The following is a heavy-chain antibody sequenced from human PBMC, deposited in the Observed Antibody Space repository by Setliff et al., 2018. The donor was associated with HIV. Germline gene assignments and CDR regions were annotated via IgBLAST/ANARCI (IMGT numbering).Heavy chain of an antibody. V-gene: IGHV4-59*11. CDR2: IYYSGST. J-gene: IGHJ3*02. CDR3: AREEGDAFDI. CDR1: GGSISSHY. Sequence: TSETLSLTCTVSGGSISSHYWSWIRQPPGKGLEWIGSIYYSGSTNYNPSLKSRVTISVDTSKNQFSLKLSSVTAADTAVYYCAREEGDAFDIWGQGTMVTVSS.